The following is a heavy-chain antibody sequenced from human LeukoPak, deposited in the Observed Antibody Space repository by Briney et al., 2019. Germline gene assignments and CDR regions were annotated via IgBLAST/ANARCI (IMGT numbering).Heavy chain of an antibody. CDR3: ARGFKYFWSGSQLEY. Sequence: GGSLRLSCAASGFIFGGYAMHWVRQAPGKGLQWLAVISYDGGKTYYADSVEGRFTISRDNSKSTVYLEINSPRSEDTAIYYCARGFKYFWSGSQLEYWGQGTLVSVFS. J-gene: IGHJ4*02. D-gene: IGHD3-3*01. V-gene: IGHV3-30-3*01. CDR1: GFIFGGYA. CDR2: ISYDGGKT.